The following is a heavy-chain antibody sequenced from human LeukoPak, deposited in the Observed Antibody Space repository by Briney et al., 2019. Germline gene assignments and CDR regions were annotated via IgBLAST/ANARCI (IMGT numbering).Heavy chain of an antibody. CDR3: ARSSAYYNEADI. V-gene: IGHV1-46*01. Sequence: ASVKVSCKTSGYSFTSYYMHWVRQAPGQGLEWMGIMNPSGGSTTYGQNFQGRLTMTSDTSTSTVYMELSSLRSEDTAVYYCARSSAYYNEADIWGQGTMVTVSS. CDR1: GYSFTSYY. J-gene: IGHJ3*02. D-gene: IGHD3-9*01. CDR2: MNPSGGST.